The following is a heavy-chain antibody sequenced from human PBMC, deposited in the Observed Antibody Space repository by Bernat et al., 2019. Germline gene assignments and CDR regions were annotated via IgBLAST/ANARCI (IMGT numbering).Heavy chain of an antibody. D-gene: IGHD7-27*01. J-gene: IGHJ3*02. Sequence: EVQLVESGGGLVQPGGSLRLSCAASGFTFSSYDLHWVRQTTGKGLEWVRGIATSGDTYYPDSVKGRFTISREDAKNSLYLQMNSLRAGDTAVYYCTRQGRGGFWGGHDAFDIWGQGTIVSVSS. CDR1: GFTFSSYD. CDR2: IATSGDT. V-gene: IGHV3-13*01. CDR3: TRQGRGGFWGGHDAFDI.